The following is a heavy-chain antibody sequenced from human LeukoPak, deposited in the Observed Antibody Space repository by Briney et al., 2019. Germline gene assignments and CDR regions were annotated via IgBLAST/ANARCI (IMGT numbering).Heavy chain of an antibody. D-gene: IGHD2-21*02. V-gene: IGHV1-18*01. Sequence: ASVKVSCKASGYTFTSYGITWVRQAPGQGLEWMGWISAYNGNTNYAQKVQGRVTMTRDTSTSTAYMGLRSLRSDDTAVYYCAREEGDWGDAFDIWGQGTLVTVSS. CDR2: ISAYNGNT. CDR3: AREEGDWGDAFDI. CDR1: GYTFTSYG. J-gene: IGHJ3*02.